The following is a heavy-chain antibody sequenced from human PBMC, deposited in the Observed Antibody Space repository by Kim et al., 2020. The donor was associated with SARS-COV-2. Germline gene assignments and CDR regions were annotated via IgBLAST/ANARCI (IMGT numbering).Heavy chain of an antibody. Sequence: TYTADTGKGRFTLSRDNSKNTLYLQMNSLRAADTAVYYCAKVATGYFDYWGQGTLVTVSS. J-gene: IGHJ4*02. CDR3: AKVATGYFDY. V-gene: IGHV3-23*01. CDR2: T.